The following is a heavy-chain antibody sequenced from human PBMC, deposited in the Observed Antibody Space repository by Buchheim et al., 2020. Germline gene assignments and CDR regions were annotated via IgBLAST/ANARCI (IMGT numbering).Heavy chain of an antibody. D-gene: IGHD6-19*01. Sequence: QVQLVESGGGLVKPGGSLRLSCVASGFTFSDYSMTWIRQAPGKRLEWGSYISDRGDAIYYADSMKGRFTISTGDAKKSLYLPVNSLRAEDTAVYYCARDGKWLVPEWGQGTL. V-gene: IGHV3-11*01. CDR2: ISDRGDAI. CDR1: GFTFSDYS. CDR3: ARDGKWLVPE. J-gene: IGHJ4*02.